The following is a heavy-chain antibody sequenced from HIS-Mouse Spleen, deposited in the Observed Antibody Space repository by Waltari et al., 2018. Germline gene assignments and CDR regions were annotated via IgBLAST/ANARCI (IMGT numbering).Heavy chain of an antibody. V-gene: IGHV3-7*01. Sequence: EVQLVESGGGLVQPGGSLRLSCASSGFTFSSYWMSWVRQAPGKGLEWLANIKQDGSEKYYVESVKGRFTISRDNAKNALYLQMNSLRAEDTAVYYCARAKQQLALSRSINDAFDIWGQGTMVTVSS. CDR2: IKQDGSEK. D-gene: IGHD6-13*01. J-gene: IGHJ3*02. CDR1: GFTFSSYW. CDR3: ARAKQQLALSRSINDAFDI.